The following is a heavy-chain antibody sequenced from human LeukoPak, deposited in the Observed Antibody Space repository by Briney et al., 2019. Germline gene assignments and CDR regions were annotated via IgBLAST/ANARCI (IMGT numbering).Heavy chain of an antibody. D-gene: IGHD2-15*01. CDR3: ARYRCSGGSCYGRGDY. J-gene: IGHJ4*02. CDR1: GYSFTSYW. Sequence: GESLKISCKGSGYSFTSYWIGWVCQMPGKGLEWMGIIYPGDSDTRYSPSFQGQVTISADKSISTAYLQWSSLKASDTAMYYCARYRCSGGSCYGRGDYWGQGTLVTVSS. V-gene: IGHV5-51*01. CDR2: IYPGDSDT.